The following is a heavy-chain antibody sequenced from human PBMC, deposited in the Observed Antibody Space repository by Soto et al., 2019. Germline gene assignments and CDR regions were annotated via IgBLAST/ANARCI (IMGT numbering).Heavy chain of an antibody. CDR1: GFTFSNAW. CDR2: IKSKTDGGTT. D-gene: IGHD3-22*01. Sequence: EVQLVESGGGLVKPGGSLRLSCAASGFTFSNAWMNWVRQAPGKGLEWVGRIKSKTDGGTTDYAAPVKGRFTISRDDSKHTLYLQMNSLKTEDTAVYYCTTSWSSGYRTIPSLDYWGQGTLVTVSS. V-gene: IGHV3-15*07. J-gene: IGHJ4*02. CDR3: TTSWSSGYRTIPSLDY.